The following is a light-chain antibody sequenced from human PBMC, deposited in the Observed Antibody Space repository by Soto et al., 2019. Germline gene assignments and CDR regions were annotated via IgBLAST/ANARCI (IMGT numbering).Light chain of an antibody. CDR2: GAS. CDR1: QSVGSSY. Sequence: EIVLTQSPGTLSLSPGERATLSCRASQSVGSSYSAWYQQKPGQAPRLLMFGASKRATGIPERFSGRGSGTDFTLTISRLEPEDFAVYYCQLYDDLPPYIFGQGTKLEIK. J-gene: IGKJ2*01. CDR3: QLYDDLPPYI. V-gene: IGKV3-20*01.